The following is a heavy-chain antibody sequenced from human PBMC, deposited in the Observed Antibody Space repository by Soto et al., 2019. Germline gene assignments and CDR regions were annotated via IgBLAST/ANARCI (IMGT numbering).Heavy chain of an antibody. Sequence: PGGSLRLSCKASGFPFEDYAMSWVRQAPGKGLEWVGFIRAKVSGGATHYATSVEGRVTISRDDSRGIGYLQINSLRSDDTGVYFCARGELFFDFWGQGTLVTVSS. V-gene: IGHV3-49*04. CDR2: IRAKVSGGAT. CDR3: ARGELFFDF. CDR1: GFPFEDYA. D-gene: IGHD3-10*01. J-gene: IGHJ4*02.